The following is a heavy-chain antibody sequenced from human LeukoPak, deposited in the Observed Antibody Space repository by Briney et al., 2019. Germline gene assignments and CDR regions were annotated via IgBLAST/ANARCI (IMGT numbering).Heavy chain of an antibody. J-gene: IGHJ2*01. CDR1: GGSFSGYY. CDR3: ARGFALRYFDWFPDFDL. CDR2: INHSGST. D-gene: IGHD3-9*01. Sequence: PSETLSLTCAVYGGSFSGYYWSWIRQPPGKGLEWIGEINHSGSTNYNPSLKSRVTISVDTSKNQFSLKLSSVTAADTAVYYCARGFALRYFDWFPDFDLWGRGTLVTVSS. V-gene: IGHV4-34*01.